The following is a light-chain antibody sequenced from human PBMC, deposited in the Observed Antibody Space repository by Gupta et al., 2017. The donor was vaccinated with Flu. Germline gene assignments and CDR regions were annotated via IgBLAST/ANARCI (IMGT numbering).Light chain of an antibody. J-gene: IGKJ2*01. Sequence: EVVLPQSPGTLSLSLGETATLSCRASPSIDSKYLAWYQQKRGLAPRLLIFGASSRATDIPDRFTGSGSGTDLTLTIDRLEPEDFAVYYCQYYGTSLYTFGQGTKLEI. CDR1: PSIDSKY. CDR3: QYYGTSLYT. V-gene: IGKV3-20*01. CDR2: GAS.